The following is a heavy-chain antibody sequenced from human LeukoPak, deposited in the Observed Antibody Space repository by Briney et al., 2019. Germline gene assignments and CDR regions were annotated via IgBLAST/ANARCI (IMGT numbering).Heavy chain of an antibody. V-gene: IGHV3-53*01. J-gene: IGHJ4*02. D-gene: IGHD5-24*01. Sequence: PGGSLRLSCSASGFTVSSNYMSWVRQAPGKGLEWVSVIYTGGSTYYADSVKGRFTIYRDNSKNTLYLQMNSLRAEDTAVYYCARVRDGYNDYYFDYWGQGTLVTVSS. CDR1: GFTVSSNY. CDR3: ARVRDGYNDYYFDY. CDR2: IYTGGST.